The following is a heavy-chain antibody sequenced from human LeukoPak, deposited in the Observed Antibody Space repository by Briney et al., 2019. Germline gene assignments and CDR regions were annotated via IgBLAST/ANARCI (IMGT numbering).Heavy chain of an antibody. CDR1: GDTMSNYC. D-gene: IGHD3-10*01. J-gene: IGHJ5*01. CDR2: IYYSGNA. V-gene: IGHV4-4*07. CDR3: ARANITMLRGRRWLDS. Sequence: SETLSLTCTVSGDTMSNYCWTWIRQPAGKGLEWIGRIYYSGNADYNQTLNGRVTMSIDTSKNQFSLKLASVTAADSAIYYCARANITMLRGRRWLDSWGQGTLVTVSS.